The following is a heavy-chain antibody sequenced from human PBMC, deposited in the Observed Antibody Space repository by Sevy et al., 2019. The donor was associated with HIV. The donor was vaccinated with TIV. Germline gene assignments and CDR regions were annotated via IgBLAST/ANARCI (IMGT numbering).Heavy chain of an antibody. D-gene: IGHD3-22*01. CDR1: GGSISSGGYY. CDR2: IYYSGST. CDR3: ARALYYYDSSGYLTYDP. V-gene: IGHV4-31*03. Sequence: SETLSLTCTVSGGSISSGGYYWSWIRQHPGKGLEWIGYIYYSGSTYYNPSLKSRVTLSVDTSKNQFSLKLSSVTAADTAVYYCARALYYYDSSGYLTYDPWGQGTLVTVSS. J-gene: IGHJ5*02.